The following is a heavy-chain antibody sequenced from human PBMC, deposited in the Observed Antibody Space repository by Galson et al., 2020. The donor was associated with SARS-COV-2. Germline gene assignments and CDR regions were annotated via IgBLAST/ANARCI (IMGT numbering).Heavy chain of an antibody. CDR3: ARGAPYCGSDTCYTNYYGMDV. J-gene: IGHJ6*02. V-gene: IGHV1-8*01. D-gene: IGHD2-15*01. Sequence: ASVKVSCKASGYTFTSYDISWVRQATGQGLEWVGWMNPDSGNPGYAQKFQGRVTMTRNTPISTAYMELSSLRSEDTAVYYCARGAPYCGSDTCYTNYYGMDVWGQGTTVTVSS. CDR1: GYTFTSYD. CDR2: MNPDSGNP.